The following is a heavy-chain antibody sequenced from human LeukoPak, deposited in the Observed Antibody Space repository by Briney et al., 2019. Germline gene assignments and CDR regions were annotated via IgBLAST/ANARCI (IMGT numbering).Heavy chain of an antibody. V-gene: IGHV3-30*18. CDR1: GFTLSSYG. D-gene: IGHD2-21*02. CDR3: AKEASHCGDDCYFPTVYFDL. Sequence: GRSLRLSCAASGFTLSSYGMYWVRQAPGKGLEWMAVISYDGSNKDYADSVKGRFTISRDNSKNTLYLQMNSLRAEDTAVYYCAKEASHCGDDCYFPTVYFDLWGRGTLVTVSS. J-gene: IGHJ2*01. CDR2: ISYDGSNK.